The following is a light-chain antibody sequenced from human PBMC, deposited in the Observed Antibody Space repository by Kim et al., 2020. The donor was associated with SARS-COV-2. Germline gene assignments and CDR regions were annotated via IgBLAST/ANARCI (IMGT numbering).Light chain of an antibody. CDR3: KFWDSTTNHRV. CDR2: YNN. Sequence: SSELTQDPAVSVALGQTVRITCQGDSLRRDYASWYQQKPGQAPVVVIYYNNKRPSGIPDRFSGSSSGNTASLTIIGAQAEDEADYYCKFWDSTTNHRVFGAGTKVTVL. V-gene: IGLV3-19*01. J-gene: IGLJ1*01. CDR1: SLRRDY.